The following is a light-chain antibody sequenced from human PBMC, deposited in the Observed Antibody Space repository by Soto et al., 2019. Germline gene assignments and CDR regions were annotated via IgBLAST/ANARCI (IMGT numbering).Light chain of an antibody. V-gene: IGKV3-11*01. J-gene: IGKJ2*01. CDR1: QTVGNS. Sequence: EIVLTQSPATLSLSPGERATLSCRASQTVGNSLAWYQQKRGQAPRLLINDASNRATGIPARFSGRGAGTEFTLTISSLQFEDFAVYYCQQYDKWPLTFGQGTKLEI. CDR3: QQYDKWPLT. CDR2: DAS.